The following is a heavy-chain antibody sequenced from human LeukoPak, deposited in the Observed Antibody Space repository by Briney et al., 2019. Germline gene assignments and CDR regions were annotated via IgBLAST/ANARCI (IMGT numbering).Heavy chain of an antibody. D-gene: IGHD3-10*01. J-gene: IGHJ4*02. V-gene: IGHV3-30*02. CDR2: IRYDGSNE. Sequence: GGSLRLSCAASGFTFSSYGMHWVRQAPGKGLEWVSFIRYDGSNEYYADSVKGRFTISRDNAKNSLFLQMNSLRAEDTAVYYCAREVVRGYDYWGQGTLVTVSS. CDR1: GFTFSSYG. CDR3: AREVVRGYDY.